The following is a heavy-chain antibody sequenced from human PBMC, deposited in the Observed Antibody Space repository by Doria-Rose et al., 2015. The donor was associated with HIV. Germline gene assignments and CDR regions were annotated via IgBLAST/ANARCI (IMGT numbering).Heavy chain of an antibody. Sequence: QWGPVLAKPTETLTLTCTVSGVSLSSPGMGVSWIRQPPGKALEWLANIFSDDERSYKTSLKSRLTISSGPSKSQVVLTMTDMDPVDTATYYCARIKSSRWYHKYYFDFWGQGTLVLVSA. V-gene: IGHV2-26*01. CDR2: IFSDDER. J-gene: IGHJ4*02. CDR1: GVSLSSPGMG. D-gene: IGHD6-13*01. CDR3: ARIKSSRWYHKYYFDF.